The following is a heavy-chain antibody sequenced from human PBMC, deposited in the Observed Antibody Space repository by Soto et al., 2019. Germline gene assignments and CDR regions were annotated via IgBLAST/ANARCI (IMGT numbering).Heavy chain of an antibody. D-gene: IGHD2-15*01. CDR2: ISSSSSTI. Sequence: QPGGSLRLSCAASGFTFSSYSMNWVRQAPGKGLEWVSYISSSSSTIYYADSVKGRFTISRDNAKNSLYLQMNSLRAEDTAVYYCARKVDDYYYYYYMDVWGKGTTVTVSS. CDR1: GFTFSSYS. CDR3: ARKVDDYYYYYYMDV. J-gene: IGHJ6*03. V-gene: IGHV3-48*01.